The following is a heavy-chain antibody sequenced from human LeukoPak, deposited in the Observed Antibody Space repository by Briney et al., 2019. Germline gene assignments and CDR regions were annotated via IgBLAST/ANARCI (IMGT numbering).Heavy chain of an antibody. CDR2: VTYSGTA. D-gene: IGHD6-13*01. V-gene: IGHV4-39*01. CDR3: ARTQMGIAVDH. Sequence: PSETLSLTFTVSGDSISNSNSRWDWIRQPPGKGLEWIGAVTYSGTAFYNPSLKSRVTLFVETSMHQLSLKLNPVTAADSAMYFCARTQMGIAVDHWGQGTLVNVSS. CDR1: GDSISNSNSR. J-gene: IGHJ4*02.